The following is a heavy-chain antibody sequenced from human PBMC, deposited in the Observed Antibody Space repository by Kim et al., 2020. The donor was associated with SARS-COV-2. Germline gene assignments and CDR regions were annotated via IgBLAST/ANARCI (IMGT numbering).Heavy chain of an antibody. J-gene: IGHJ6*02. CDR1: GFTFSSYA. V-gene: IGHV3-23*01. Sequence: GGSLRLSCAASGFTFSSYAMSWVRQAPGKGLEWVSAISGSGGSTYYADSVKGRFTISRDNSKNTQYLQMNSLRAEDTAVYYCAKSGGTYSGYDWLIYYYGMDVWGQGTTVTVSS. D-gene: IGHD5-12*01. CDR3: AKSGGTYSGYDWLIYYYGMDV. CDR2: ISGSGGST.